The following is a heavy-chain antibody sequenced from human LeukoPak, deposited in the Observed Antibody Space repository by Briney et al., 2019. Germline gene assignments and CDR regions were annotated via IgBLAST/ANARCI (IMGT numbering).Heavy chain of an antibody. CDR2: INHSGST. CDR1: GGSFSGYY. D-gene: IGHD3-3*01. V-gene: IGHV4-34*01. J-gene: IGHJ4*02. Sequence: TSETLSLTCAVYGGSFSGYYWSWIRQPPGKGLEWIGEINHSGSTNYNPSLKSRVTISVDTSKNQFSLKLSSVTAADTAVYYCARRSLYDFWSGYYLNEWGQGTLVTVSS. CDR3: ARRSLYDFWSGYYLNE.